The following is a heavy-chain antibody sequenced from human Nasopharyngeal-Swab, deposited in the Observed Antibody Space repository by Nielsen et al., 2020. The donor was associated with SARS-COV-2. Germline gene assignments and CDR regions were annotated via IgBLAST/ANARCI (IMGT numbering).Heavy chain of an antibody. CDR2: IKQDGSEK. Sequence: WIRQPPGKGLEWVANIKQDGSEKYYVDSVKGRFTISRDNAKNSLYLQMNSLRAEDTAVYYCARGGRYQLPFTFQHWGQGTLATVSS. J-gene: IGHJ1*01. CDR3: ARGGRYQLPFTFQH. D-gene: IGHD2-2*01. V-gene: IGHV3-7*01.